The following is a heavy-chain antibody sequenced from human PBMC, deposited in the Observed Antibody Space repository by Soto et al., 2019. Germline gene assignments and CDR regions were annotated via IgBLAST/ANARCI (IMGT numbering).Heavy chain of an antibody. D-gene: IGHD4-17*01. V-gene: IGHV4-39*01. CDR1: GGSISSSAHY. J-gene: IGHJ4*02. CDR3: ARASTTVTTLDY. CDR2: IYYSGNT. Sequence: PSETLSLTCTISGGSISSSAHYWGWIRQPPGKGLEWIGSIYYSGNTYYNPSLQSRVTISADTSKNQFSLKLSSVTAADTAVYYCARASTTVTTLDYWGQGTLVTVSS.